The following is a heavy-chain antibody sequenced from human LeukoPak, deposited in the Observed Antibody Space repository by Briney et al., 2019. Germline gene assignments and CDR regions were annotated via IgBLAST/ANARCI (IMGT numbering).Heavy chain of an antibody. CDR2: MVHDTTNI. J-gene: IGHJ4*02. CDR1: GFTFSRHS. CDR3: ARHQRASQYYFDY. Sequence: GSLRLSCPVFGFTFSRHSISWVLQPPGRGLGWVSFMVHDTTNIYYAESVRGRFTISRDNAGNSLFLQMNSLRAEDTAVYYCARHQRASQYYFDYWGQGILVTVSS. V-gene: IGHV3-21*01.